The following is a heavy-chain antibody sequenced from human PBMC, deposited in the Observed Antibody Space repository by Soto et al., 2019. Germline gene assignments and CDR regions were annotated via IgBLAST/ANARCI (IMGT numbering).Heavy chain of an antibody. Sequence: GESLKISCKGSGYNFANYWIGWVRQMPGKGLEWMGRIDPSDSYTNYSPSFQGHVTISADKSISTAYLQWSSLKASDTAMYYCARHTGALAFDIWGQGTMVTVSS. CDR2: IDPSDSYT. CDR3: ARHTGALAFDI. D-gene: IGHD1-26*01. CDR1: GYNFANYW. J-gene: IGHJ3*02. V-gene: IGHV5-10-1*01.